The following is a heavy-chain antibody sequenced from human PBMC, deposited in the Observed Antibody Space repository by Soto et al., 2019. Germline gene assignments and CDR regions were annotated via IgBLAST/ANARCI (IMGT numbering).Heavy chain of an antibody. D-gene: IGHD6-13*01. J-gene: IGHJ6*02. V-gene: IGHV1-69*12. Sequence: QVQLVQSGAEVKKPGSSVKVSCKASGGTFSSYAISWVRQAPGQGLEWMGGIIPIFGTANYARKFQGRVTLAADESTSTAYMELSSLRSDDTAVYYCASPAAGTGSYYYGMDVWGQGTTVTVSS. CDR3: ASPAAGTGSYYYGMDV. CDR1: GGTFSSYA. CDR2: IIPIFGTA.